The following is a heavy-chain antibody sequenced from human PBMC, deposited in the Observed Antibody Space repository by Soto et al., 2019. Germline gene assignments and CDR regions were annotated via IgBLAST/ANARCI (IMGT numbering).Heavy chain of an antibody. CDR2: ISSNGGRT. Sequence: GGSLRLSCSASGFTFSSCAMHWVRQAPGKGLEYLSGISSNGGRTYYADSVKGRFTISRDNSKNTLYLQMSSLTADDTAVYYCVKVRRTLAPPPLRGKDVWGQGTTVTVSS. V-gene: IGHV3-64D*06. CDR3: VKVRRTLAPPPLRGKDV. CDR1: GFTFSSCA. J-gene: IGHJ6*02.